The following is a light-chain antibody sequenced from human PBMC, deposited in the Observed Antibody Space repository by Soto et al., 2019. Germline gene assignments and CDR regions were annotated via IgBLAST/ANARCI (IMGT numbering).Light chain of an antibody. CDR3: QSYDSRLSGSV. V-gene: IGLV2-14*01. J-gene: IGLJ1*01. Sequence: QSVLTQPASVSGSPGQSITISCTGSGRDIGAYDYVSWYQQHPGKAPKLLIYGVNNRPSGVSYRFSASKSAFTASLTISGLQAEDEADYYCQSYDSRLSGSVFGTGTKLTVL. CDR1: GRDIGAYDY. CDR2: GVN.